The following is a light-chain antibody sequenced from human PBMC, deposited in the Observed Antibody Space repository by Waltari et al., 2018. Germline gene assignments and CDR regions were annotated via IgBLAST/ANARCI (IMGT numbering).Light chain of an antibody. Sequence: QSALTQPPSVSGAPGTAVTIACTGISSDVGGYNYCSWYQQHPGKAPKLMIYDVSKRPSGVPDRFSGSKSGNTASLTISGLQAEDETDYSCCSYAGSYTDVVFGGGTKLTVL. J-gene: IGLJ2*01. V-gene: IGLV2-11*01. CDR2: DVS. CDR3: CSYAGSYTDVV. CDR1: SSDVGGYNY.